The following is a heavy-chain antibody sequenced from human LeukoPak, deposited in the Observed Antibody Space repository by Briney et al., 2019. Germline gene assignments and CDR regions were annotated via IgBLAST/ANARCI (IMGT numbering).Heavy chain of an antibody. CDR2: ISAYNGNT. CDR3: ARGEITIFGVVIPPLFDY. CDR1: GYTFTSYG. D-gene: IGHD3-3*01. Sequence: GASVKVSCKASGYTFTSYGISWVRQAPGQGLEWMGWISAYNGNTNYAQKLQGRVTMTTDTSTSTAYMELRSLRSDDTAVYYCARGEITIFGVVIPPLFDYWGQGTLVTVSS. J-gene: IGHJ4*02. V-gene: IGHV1-18*01.